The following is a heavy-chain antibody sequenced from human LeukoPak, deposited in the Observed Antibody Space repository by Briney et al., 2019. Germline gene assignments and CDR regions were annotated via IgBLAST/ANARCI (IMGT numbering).Heavy chain of an antibody. CDR2: INSDGSGT. V-gene: IGHV3-74*01. D-gene: IGHD4-23*01. CDR1: GFTFSNHW. J-gene: IGHJ3*02. Sequence: GGSLRLSCAASGFTFSNHWMHWVRQAPGKGLVWVSRINSDGSGTHYADSVKGRFAISRDNAKNTLSLQMNSLRADDTAIYYCARVAVESDAFDIWGRGTMVTVSS. CDR3: ARVAVESDAFDI.